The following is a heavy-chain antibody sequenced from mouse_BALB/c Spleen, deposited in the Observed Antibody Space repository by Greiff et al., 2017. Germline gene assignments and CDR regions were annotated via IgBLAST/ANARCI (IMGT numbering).Heavy chain of an antibody. V-gene: IGHV1-54*01. Sequence: QVQLQQSGAELVRPGTSVKVSCKASGYAFTNYLIEWVKQRPGQGLEWIGVINPGSGGTNYNEKFKGKATLTADKSSSTAYMQLSSLTSVDSAVYFCGSGGGYPYYYAMDYWGQGTSVTVSS. CDR3: GSGGGYPYYYAMDY. D-gene: IGHD2-2*01. CDR2: INPGSGGT. J-gene: IGHJ4*01. CDR1: GYAFTNYL.